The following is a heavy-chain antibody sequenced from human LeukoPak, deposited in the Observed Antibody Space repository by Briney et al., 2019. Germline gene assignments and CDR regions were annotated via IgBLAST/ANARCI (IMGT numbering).Heavy chain of an antibody. J-gene: IGHJ4*02. V-gene: IGHV4-59*01. CDR3: ARAGNYGGNSD. CDR1: GGSISSYY. D-gene: IGHD4-23*01. Sequence: SETLSLTCTVSGGSISSYYWSWIRQPPGKGLEWIGYIYYSGSTNYNPSLKSRVTISVDTSKNQFSLKLSSVSAADTAMYYCARAGNYGGNSDWGQGTLVTVSS. CDR2: IYYSGST.